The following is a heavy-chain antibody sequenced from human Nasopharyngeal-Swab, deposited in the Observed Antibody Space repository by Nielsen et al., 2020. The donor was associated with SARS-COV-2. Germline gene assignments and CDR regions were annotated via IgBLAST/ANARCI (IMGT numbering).Heavy chain of an antibody. D-gene: IGHD3-22*01. J-gene: IGHJ6*02. CDR1: GYTFTSYA. CDR3: AISSGYYMALYYYYGMDV. Sequence: ASVKVSCKASGYTFTSYAMHWVRQAPGQRLEWMGWINAGNGNTKYSQKFQGRVTITRDTSASTAYMELSSLRSEDTAVYYCAISSGYYMALYYYYGMDVRGQGTTVTVSS. CDR2: INAGNGNT. V-gene: IGHV1-3*01.